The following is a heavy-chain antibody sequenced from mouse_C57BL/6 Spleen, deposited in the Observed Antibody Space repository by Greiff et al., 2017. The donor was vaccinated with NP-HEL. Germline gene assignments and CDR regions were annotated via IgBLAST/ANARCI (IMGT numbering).Heavy chain of an antibody. CDR1: GYSITSGYY. CDR2: ISYDGSN. Sequence: EVQLQESGPGLVKPSQSLSLTCSVTGYSITSGYYWNWIRQFPGNKLEWMGYISYDGSNNYNPSLKNRISITRDTSKNQFFLKLNSVTTEDTATYYCARKDYWGQGTTLTVSS. J-gene: IGHJ2*01. CDR3: ARKDY. V-gene: IGHV3-6*01.